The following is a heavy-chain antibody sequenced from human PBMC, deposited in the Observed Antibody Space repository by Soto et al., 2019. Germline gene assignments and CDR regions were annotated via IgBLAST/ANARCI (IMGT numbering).Heavy chain of an antibody. V-gene: IGHV1-8*02. CDR3: ARGPAVAGTDY. CDR1: GYTFTSYY. Sequence: ASVKVSCKSSGYTFTSYYMHCVRQATGQGLEWMGWMNPNSGNTGYAQKFQGRVTMTRNTSISTAYMELSSLRSEDTAVYYCARGPAVAGTDYWGQGTLVTVSS. J-gene: IGHJ4*02. D-gene: IGHD6-19*01. CDR2: MNPNSGNT.